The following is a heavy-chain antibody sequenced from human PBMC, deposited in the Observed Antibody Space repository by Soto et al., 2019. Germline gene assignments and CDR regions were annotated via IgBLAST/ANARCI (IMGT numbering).Heavy chain of an antibody. CDR3: ARGLYRRGTYYAFDN. J-gene: IGHJ4*02. CDR2: ISAYNGNT. Sequence: QVPLVQSGPEVKKPGASVKVSCKTSGYTPTNYDIGGVRQAPGQGLEYMGWISAYNGNTNYARKLQDRVTLTTDTSTRTAYMELRSLQSDDTAIYYCARGLYRRGTYYAFDNWGQGTLVTVSS. D-gene: IGHD1-26*01. V-gene: IGHV1-18*01. CDR1: GYTPTNYD.